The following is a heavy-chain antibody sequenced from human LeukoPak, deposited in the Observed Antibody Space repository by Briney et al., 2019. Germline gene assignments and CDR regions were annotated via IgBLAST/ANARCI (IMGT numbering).Heavy chain of an antibody. V-gene: IGHV1-58*01. CDR3: ARVPIVGAGDFDY. CDR2: IVVGSGNT. CDR1: GFTFTSSA. J-gene: IGHJ4*02. Sequence: TSVKVSCKASGFTFTSSAVQWVRRARGQRLEWIGWIVVGSGNTNYAQKFQERVTITRDMSTSTAYVELSSLRSEDTAVYYCARVPIVGAGDFDYWGQGTLVTVSS. D-gene: IGHD1-26*01.